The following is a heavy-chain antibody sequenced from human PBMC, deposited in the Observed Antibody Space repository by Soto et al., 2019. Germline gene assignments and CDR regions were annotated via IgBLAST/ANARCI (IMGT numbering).Heavy chain of an antibody. CDR3: ARIPRGRDGYNYFDS. CDR2: IYPDDSDT. Sequence: PGGSLKISCKGSGYSFTNYWTVWVRQMPGKGVEWMGIIYPDDSDTRYSPSFQGQVTISADKSISTAYLQWSSLKASDTAMYYCARIPRGRDGYNYFDSWGQGTLVTVSS. J-gene: IGHJ4*02. CDR1: GYSFTNYW. D-gene: IGHD5-12*01. V-gene: IGHV5-51*02.